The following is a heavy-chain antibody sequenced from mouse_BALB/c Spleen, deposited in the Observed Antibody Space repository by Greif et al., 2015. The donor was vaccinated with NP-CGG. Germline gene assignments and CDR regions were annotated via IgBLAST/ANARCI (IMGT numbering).Heavy chain of an antibody. CDR3: ARSAPYAMDY. V-gene: IGHV1S130*01. CDR1: GYTFTSSW. CDR2: IHPNSGNT. Sequence: QVQLQQSGSVLVRPGASVKLSRKASGYTFTSSWMHWAKQRPGQGLEWIGEIHPNSGNTNYNEKFKGKATLTVDTSSSTAYVDLSSLTSEDSAVYYCARSAPYAMDYWGQGTSVTVSS. J-gene: IGHJ4*01.